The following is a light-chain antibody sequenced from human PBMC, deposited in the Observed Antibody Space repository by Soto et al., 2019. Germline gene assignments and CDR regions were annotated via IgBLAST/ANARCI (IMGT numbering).Light chain of an antibody. CDR3: QQYYTWPVT. V-gene: IGKV3-15*01. J-gene: IGKJ4*01. CDR1: QSVSSI. Sequence: EIVMTQSPATLSVSPGERVTLSCRASQSVSSILAWYQQKTGQAPRLLIYDASTRATGIPSRFSGSGSGTEFTLSICSLQSEDFAVYYCQQYYTWPVTFGGGTNVEIK. CDR2: DAS.